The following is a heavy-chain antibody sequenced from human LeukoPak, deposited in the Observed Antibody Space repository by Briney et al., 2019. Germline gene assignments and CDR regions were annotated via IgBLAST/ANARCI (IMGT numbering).Heavy chain of an antibody. CDR1: GFTFSRNG. Sequence: GGSLTLSCSXSGFTFSRNGVHWVRQARGKGLEWVTFIWYDGSNKYYADSVKGRFTISRDNSKNTLYLQMNSLRAEDTAVYYCARVPSSGSYPSFFDYWGQGTLVTVSS. D-gene: IGHD1-26*01. CDR2: IWYDGSNK. V-gene: IGHV3-33*01. J-gene: IGHJ4*02. CDR3: ARVPSSGSYPSFFDY.